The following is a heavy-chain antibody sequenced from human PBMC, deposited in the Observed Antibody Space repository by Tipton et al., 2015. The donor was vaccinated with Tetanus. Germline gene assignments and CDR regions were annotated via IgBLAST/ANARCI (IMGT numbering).Heavy chain of an antibody. V-gene: IGHV4-59*01. CDR2: IYYRGST. D-gene: IGHD5-24*01. CDR1: GGSISTYY. Sequence: TLSLTCTVSGGSISTYYWSWIRQPPGKGLEWIGYIYYRGSTSYYPSLKSRVTMSVDTSKNQFSLNLSSVTAADTAVYYCARGDGSTLHYWGQGTLVTVSS. J-gene: IGHJ4*02. CDR3: ARGDGSTLHY.